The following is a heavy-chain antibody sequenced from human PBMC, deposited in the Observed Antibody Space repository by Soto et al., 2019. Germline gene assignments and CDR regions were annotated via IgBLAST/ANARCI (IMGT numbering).Heavy chain of an antibody. Sequence: ASVKVSCKASGGTFSSYAISWVRQAPGQELEWMGWISAYNGNTNYAQKLQGRVTMTTDTSTSTAYMGLRSLRSDDTAGYYCARALYSSSWLDYWGQGTLVTASS. CDR1: GGTFSSYA. CDR2: ISAYNGNT. D-gene: IGHD6-13*01. CDR3: ARALYSSSWLDY. V-gene: IGHV1-18*01. J-gene: IGHJ4*02.